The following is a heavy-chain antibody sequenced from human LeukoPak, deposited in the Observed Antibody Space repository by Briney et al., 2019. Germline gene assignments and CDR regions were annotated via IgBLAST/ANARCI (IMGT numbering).Heavy chain of an antibody. D-gene: IGHD5-12*01. CDR3: ARANIVATIGAFDI. J-gene: IGHJ3*02. V-gene: IGHV4-61*01. Sequence: PSETLFLTRNVSGGPLSRGSYYWSWIRRPPRKGLEGIGYIYYSGSTHYNPSLMSRVTISVETSKNQCSLKLSSVTAADTAVYYCARANIVATIGAFDIWGQGTMVTVSS. CDR2: IYYSGST. CDR1: GGPLSRGSYY.